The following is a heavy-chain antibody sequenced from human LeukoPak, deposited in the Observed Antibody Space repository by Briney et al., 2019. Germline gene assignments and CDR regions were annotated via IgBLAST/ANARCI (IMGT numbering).Heavy chain of an antibody. CDR1: GYTLTELS. J-gene: IGHJ3*02. CDR3: ATSSPLSRATTVIVIWAAFDI. D-gene: IGHD3-22*01. Sequence: ASVKVSCKVSGYTLTELSMHWVRQAPGKGLEWMGHFDPEDDEMIYAQRFQGRVTMTEDTSTDTAYMELTSLRSEDTAVYYCATSSPLSRATTVIVIWAAFDIWGQGTMVTVSS. CDR2: FDPEDDEM. V-gene: IGHV1-24*01.